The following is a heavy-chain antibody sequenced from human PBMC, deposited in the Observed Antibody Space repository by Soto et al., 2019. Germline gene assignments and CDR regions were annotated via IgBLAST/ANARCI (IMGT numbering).Heavy chain of an antibody. V-gene: IGHV3-33*01. Sequence: PGGSLSLACGASGFTFISYGMHWVRQAPGKGLEWVAVIWYDGSNKYYADSVKGRFTISRDNSKNTLYLQMNSLRAEDTAVYYCAREIQGYCSSTSCYAYYGMDVWGQGTTVTVSS. CDR3: AREIQGYCSSTSCYAYYGMDV. D-gene: IGHD2-2*01. J-gene: IGHJ6*02. CDR2: IWYDGSNK. CDR1: GFTFISYG.